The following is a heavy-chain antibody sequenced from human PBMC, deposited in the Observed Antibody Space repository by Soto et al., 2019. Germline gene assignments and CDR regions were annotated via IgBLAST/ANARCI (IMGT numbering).Heavy chain of an antibody. CDR2: IYYSGST. V-gene: IGHV4-59*01. J-gene: IGHJ6*03. CDR3: ARGSQTIFGVVIPVYYYYMDV. Sequence: SETLSLTCTVSGGSISSYYWSWIRQPPGKGLEWIGYIYYSGSTNYNPSLKSRVTISVDTSKNQFSLKLSSVTAADTAVYYCARGSQTIFGVVIPVYYYYMDVWGKGTTVTVSS. CDR1: GGSISSYY. D-gene: IGHD3-3*01.